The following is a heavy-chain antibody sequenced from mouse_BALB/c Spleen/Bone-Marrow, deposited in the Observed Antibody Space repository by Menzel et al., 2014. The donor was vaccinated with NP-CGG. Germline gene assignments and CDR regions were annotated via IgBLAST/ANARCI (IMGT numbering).Heavy chain of an antibody. Sequence: VQLKESGPELVKPGASVKISCKASEYTFTDYDMHWVKQSHGKSLEWIGYIYPYSGGTGYNQKFKSKATLTVDDSSFTAYMELRSLTTEDSAVYYCARSGIPYAMDYWGQGTSVTVSS. CDR2: IYPYSGGT. CDR3: ARSGIPYAMDY. J-gene: IGHJ4*01. CDR1: EYTFTDYD. V-gene: IGHV1S29*02. D-gene: IGHD5-2*01.